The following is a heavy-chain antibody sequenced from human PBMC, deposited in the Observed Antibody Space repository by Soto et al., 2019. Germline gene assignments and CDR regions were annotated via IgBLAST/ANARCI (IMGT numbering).Heavy chain of an antibody. CDR2: IKQDGSEK. Sequence: EVQLVESGGGLVQPGGSLRLSCAASGFTFSTYWMSWVRQAPGKGLEWVANIKQDGSEKYYVDSAKGRFTIARDNAKNSVYLQMNSLRDEDTAVYYCARSGWVITPRSLFDYWGQGTLVTVSS. D-gene: IGHD2-21*01. V-gene: IGHV3-7*05. CDR3: ARSGWVITPRSLFDY. J-gene: IGHJ4*02. CDR1: GFTFSTYW.